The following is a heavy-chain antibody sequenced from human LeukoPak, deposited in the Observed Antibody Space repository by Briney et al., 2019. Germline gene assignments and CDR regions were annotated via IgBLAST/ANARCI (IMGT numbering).Heavy chain of an antibody. CDR2: ISWDGGST. CDR1: GFTFSSYG. CDR3: ANLNSVGY. J-gene: IGHJ4*02. D-gene: IGHD1-7*01. V-gene: IGHV3-43*01. Sequence: PGGSLRLSCAASGFTFSSYGMSWVRHAPGKGLEWVSLISWDGGSTYYADSVKGRFTISRDNSKNSLYLQMNSLRTEDSALYYCANLNSVGYWGQGTLVTVSS.